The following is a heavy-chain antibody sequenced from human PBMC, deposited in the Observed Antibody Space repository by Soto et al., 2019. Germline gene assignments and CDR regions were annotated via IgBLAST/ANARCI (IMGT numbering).Heavy chain of an antibody. CDR1: GGSLSSGGYY. J-gene: IGHJ4*02. Sequence: SETLSLTCTVSGGSLSSGGYYWSWIRLHPGKGLEWIGYIYYSGSTYYNPSLKSRVTISVDTSKNQFSLKLSSVTAADTAVYYCARSGYSYGPNPLLYWGQGTLVTGSS. CDR2: IYYSGST. CDR3: ARSGYSYGPNPLLY. V-gene: IGHV4-31*03. D-gene: IGHD5-18*01.